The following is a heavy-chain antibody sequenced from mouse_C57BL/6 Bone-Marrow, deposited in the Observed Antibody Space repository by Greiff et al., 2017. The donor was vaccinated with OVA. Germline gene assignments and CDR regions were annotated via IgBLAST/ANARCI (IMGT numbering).Heavy chain of an antibody. CDR2: IRSKSNNYAT. Sequence: EVNLVESGGGLVQPKGSLKLSCAASGFSFNTYAMNWVRQAPGKGLEWVARIRSKSNNYATYYADSVKDRFTISRDDSESMLYLQMNNLKTEDTAMYYCVRHFWGPREFAYWGQGTLVTVSA. CDR1: GFSFNTYA. J-gene: IGHJ3*01. CDR3: VRHFWGPREFAY. V-gene: IGHV10-1*01.